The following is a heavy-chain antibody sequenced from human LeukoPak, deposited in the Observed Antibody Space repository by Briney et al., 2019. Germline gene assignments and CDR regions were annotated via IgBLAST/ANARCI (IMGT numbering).Heavy chain of an antibody. CDR1: GFTFSSYA. CDR2: ISYDGSNK. CDR3: AKDFFSSWSFYYYYGMDV. Sequence: GGSLRLSCAASGFTFSSYAMHWVRQAPGKGLEWVAVISYDGSNKYYADSVKGRFTISRDNSKNTLYLQMNSLRAEDTAVYYCAKDFFSSWSFYYYYGMDVWGQGTTVTVSS. V-gene: IGHV3-30-3*01. J-gene: IGHJ6*02. D-gene: IGHD6-13*01.